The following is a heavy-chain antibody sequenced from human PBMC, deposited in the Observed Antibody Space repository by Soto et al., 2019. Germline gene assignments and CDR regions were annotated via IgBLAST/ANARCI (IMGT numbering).Heavy chain of an antibody. CDR3: AKEILTGPYYYSSTGMDA. CDR1: GFTFSSYA. D-gene: IGHD3-9*01. J-gene: IGHJ6*02. Sequence: PGGSLRLSCAASGFTFSSYAMSWVRQAPGKGLEWVSAISGSGGSTYYADSVKGRFTISRDNSKNTLYLQMNSLRAEDTAVYYCAKEILTGPYYYSSTGMDAWGQGTTVTVSS. V-gene: IGHV3-23*01. CDR2: ISGSGGST.